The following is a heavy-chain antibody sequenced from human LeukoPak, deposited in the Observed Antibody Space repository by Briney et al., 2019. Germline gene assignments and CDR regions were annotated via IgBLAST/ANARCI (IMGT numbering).Heavy chain of an antibody. J-gene: IGHJ6*03. V-gene: IGHV3-9*01. CDR1: GFNFNNYA. CDR2: ISWNSGTR. CDR3: AKVGIGDSVSRDYYYMDV. Sequence: GGSLRLSCAGSGFNFNNYAMHWVRQAPGKGLEWLSGISWNSGTRGYADSVKGRFTISRDNSKNTLYLQMNSLRAEDTAVYYCAKVGIGDSVSRDYYYMDVWGKGTTVTISS. D-gene: IGHD3-10*01.